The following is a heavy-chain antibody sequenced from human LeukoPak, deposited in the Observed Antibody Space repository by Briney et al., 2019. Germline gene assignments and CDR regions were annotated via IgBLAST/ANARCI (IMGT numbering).Heavy chain of an antibody. V-gene: IGHV4-34*01. CDR3: ARGRPHYDFWSGYFIILDY. CDR1: GGAFSGYY. Sequence: SETLSPTFAVHGGAFSGYYWSWFRQPPGKGLGWIGEIKQSGSTNYNPSLKSRVTISVDTSKNQFSLKLSSVTAADTAVYYCARGRPHYDFWSGYFIILDYWGQGTLVTVSS. CDR2: IKQSGST. J-gene: IGHJ4*02. D-gene: IGHD3-3*01.